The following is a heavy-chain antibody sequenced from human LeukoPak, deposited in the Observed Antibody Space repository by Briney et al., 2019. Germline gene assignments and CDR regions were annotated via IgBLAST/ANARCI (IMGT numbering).Heavy chain of an antibody. D-gene: IGHD5-18*01. V-gene: IGHV3-30*02. Sequence: GGSLRLSCAASGFLFSDYAFHWVRQTPDKGLQWVALIRHDGSNEYYVDSVKGRFTTSRDNAKNSLYLQMNSLRAEDTAVYYCARGDTATSSDYWGQGTLVTVSS. CDR3: ARGDTATSSDY. CDR1: GFLFSDYA. J-gene: IGHJ4*02. CDR2: IRHDGSNE.